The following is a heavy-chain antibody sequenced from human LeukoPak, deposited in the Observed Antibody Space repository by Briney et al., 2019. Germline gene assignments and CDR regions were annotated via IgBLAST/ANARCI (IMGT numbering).Heavy chain of an antibody. J-gene: IGHJ4*02. D-gene: IGHD3-16*02. CDR3: AKTLLGHYDYIWGSYRPNYYFDY. CDR1: GFTFSSYA. Sequence: GGSLRLSCAASGFTFSSYAMSWVRQAPGKGLEWVSAISGSGGSTYYADSVKGRFTISRDNSKNTLYLQMNSLRAEDTAVYYCAKTLLGHYDYIWGSYRPNYYFDYWGQGTLVTVSS. CDR2: ISGSGGST. V-gene: IGHV3-23*01.